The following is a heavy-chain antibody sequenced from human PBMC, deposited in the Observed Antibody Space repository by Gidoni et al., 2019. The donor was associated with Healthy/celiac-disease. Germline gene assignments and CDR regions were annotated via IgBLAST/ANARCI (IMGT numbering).Heavy chain of an antibody. CDR3: ARFGKRQYVDIVATIGYYFDY. D-gene: IGHD5-12*01. V-gene: IGHV4-34*01. Sequence: QVPLQHWGAGLLKPSETLSLTSAVYGGSFSGYYWCWIRQPPGKGLEWIGEINHSGSTKYNPSRKSRVTISVDTSKNQFSRKLSSVTVADTAVYYCARFGKRQYVDIVATIGYYFDYWGQGTLVTVSS. J-gene: IGHJ4*02. CDR1: GGSFSGYY. CDR2: INHSGST.